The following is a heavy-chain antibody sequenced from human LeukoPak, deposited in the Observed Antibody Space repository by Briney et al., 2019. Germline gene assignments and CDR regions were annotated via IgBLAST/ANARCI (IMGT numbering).Heavy chain of an antibody. CDR1: GGTFSNYA. D-gene: IGHD1-26*01. CDR3: ARGRITGVGVAVLDYYFMDL. Sequence: SVKVSCKTSGGTFSNYALSWVRQAPGQGLEWMGGIIPMLGTTHYAQQFQGRVLLTADESTTTAYMELNRLKSEDTVAYYCARGRITGVGVAVLDYYFMDLWGKGTTVIVSS. CDR2: IIPMLGTT. V-gene: IGHV1-69*13. J-gene: IGHJ6*03.